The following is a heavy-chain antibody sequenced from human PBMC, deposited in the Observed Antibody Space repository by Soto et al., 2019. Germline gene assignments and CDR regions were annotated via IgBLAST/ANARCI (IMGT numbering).Heavy chain of an antibody. CDR3: ARGGTLGAYYDFWSGYQTFDY. Sequence: ASVKVSCKASGYTFTSYGISWVRQAPGQGLEWMGWISAYNGNTNYAQKLQGRVTMTTDTSTSTAYMELRSLRSDDTAVYYCARGGTLGAYYDFWSGYQTFDYWGQGTLATVSS. CDR2: ISAYNGNT. J-gene: IGHJ4*02. CDR1: GYTFTSYG. D-gene: IGHD3-3*01. V-gene: IGHV1-18*01.